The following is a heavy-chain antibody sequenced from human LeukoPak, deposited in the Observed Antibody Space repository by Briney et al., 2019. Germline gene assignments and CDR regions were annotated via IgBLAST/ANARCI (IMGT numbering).Heavy chain of an antibody. Sequence: PGGSLRLSCAASGFTFSDYYMSWIRQAPGKGLEWVSYISSSGSTIYYADSVKGRFTISRDNAKNSLYLQMNSLRAEDRAVYYCASEQGIADYYFDYWGQGTLVTVSS. CDR3: ASEQGIADYYFDY. CDR2: ISSSGSTI. V-gene: IGHV3-11*01. D-gene: IGHD6-13*01. J-gene: IGHJ4*02. CDR1: GFTFSDYY.